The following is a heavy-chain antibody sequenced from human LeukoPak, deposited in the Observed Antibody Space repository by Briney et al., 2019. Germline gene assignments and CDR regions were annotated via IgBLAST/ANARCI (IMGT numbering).Heavy chain of an antibody. Sequence: GGSLRLSCAASGFTFSSYAMSWVRQAPGKGLEWVSAISGSGGSTYYTDSVKGRFTISRDNSKNTLYLQMNSLRAEDTAVYYCAKDEGQLAPARKAGVFDIWGQGTMVTVSS. CDR3: AKDEGQLAPARKAGVFDI. V-gene: IGHV3-23*01. D-gene: IGHD6-13*01. CDR2: ISGSGGST. CDR1: GFTFSSYA. J-gene: IGHJ3*02.